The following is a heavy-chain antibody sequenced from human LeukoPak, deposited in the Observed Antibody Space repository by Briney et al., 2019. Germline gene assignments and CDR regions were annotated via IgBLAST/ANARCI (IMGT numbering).Heavy chain of an antibody. D-gene: IGHD2-2*01. CDR2: ISGSGGST. Sequence: GGSLRLSCAASGFTSSSYAMSWVRQAPGKGLEWVSAISGSGGSTYYADSVKGRFTISRDNSKNTLYLQMNSLRAEDTAVYYCAKDIVVVPAVPGYFDYWGQGTLVTVSS. V-gene: IGHV3-23*01. CDR3: AKDIVVVPAVPGYFDY. CDR1: GFTSSSYA. J-gene: IGHJ4*02.